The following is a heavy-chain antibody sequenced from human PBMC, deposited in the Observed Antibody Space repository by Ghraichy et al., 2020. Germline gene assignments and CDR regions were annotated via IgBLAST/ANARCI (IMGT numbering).Heavy chain of an antibody. CDR3: ARVDGSGLGGMDV. CDR2: VSGYNGYT. V-gene: IGHV1-18*01. J-gene: IGHJ6*02. Sequence: ASVKVSCKASGYSFTSYGITWVRQAPGQGLEWMGWVSGYNGYTNYAQNFPGRVTMTTDTSTTTAYMELRRLRSDDTAMYYCARVDGSGLGGMDVWGQGTMVTVSS. D-gene: IGHD3-10*01. CDR1: GYSFTSYG.